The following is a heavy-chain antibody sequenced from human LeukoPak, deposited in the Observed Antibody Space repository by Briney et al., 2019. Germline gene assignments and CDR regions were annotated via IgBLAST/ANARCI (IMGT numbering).Heavy chain of an antibody. J-gene: IGHJ4*02. CDR3: ARDGRVLLWFGESDY. CDR1: GYTFTSYY. Sequence: ASVKVSCKASGYTFTSYYMHWVRQVPGQGLEWMGIINPSGGSTSYAQKFQGRVTMTRDTSTSTVYMELSSLRSEDTAVYYCARDGRVLLWFGESDYWGQGTLVTVSS. D-gene: IGHD3-10*01. CDR2: INPSGGST. V-gene: IGHV1-46*01.